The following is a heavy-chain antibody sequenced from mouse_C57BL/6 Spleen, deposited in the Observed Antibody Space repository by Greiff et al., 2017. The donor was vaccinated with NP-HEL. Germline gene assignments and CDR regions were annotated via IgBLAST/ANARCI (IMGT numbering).Heavy chain of an antibody. CDR2: IYPGDGDT. CDR1: GYAFSSSW. CDR3: ARSYYYGSSYRYAMDY. D-gene: IGHD1-1*01. V-gene: IGHV1-82*01. Sequence: VQLQQSGPELVKPGASVKISCKASGYAFSSSWMNWVKQRPGKGLEWIGRIYPGDGDTNYNGKFKGKATLTADKSSSTAYMQLSSLTSEDSAVYLCARSYYYGSSYRYAMDYWGQGTSVTVSS. J-gene: IGHJ4*01.